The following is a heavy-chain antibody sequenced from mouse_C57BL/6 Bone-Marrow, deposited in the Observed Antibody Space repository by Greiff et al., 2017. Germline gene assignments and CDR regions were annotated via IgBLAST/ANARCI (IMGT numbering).Heavy chain of an antibody. CDR2: ISGGGGNT. CDR1: GFTFSSYT. CDR3: ARQAICYDYGGGFAY. D-gene: IGHD2-4*01. Sequence: EVKLVESGGGLVKPGGSLKLSCAASGFTFSSYTMSWVRQTPEKRLEWVATISGGGGNTYYPDSVKGRFTISRDNAKNTLYLQMSSLRSEATALYYCARQAICYDYGGGFAYWGQGTLVTVSA. V-gene: IGHV5-9*01. J-gene: IGHJ3*01.